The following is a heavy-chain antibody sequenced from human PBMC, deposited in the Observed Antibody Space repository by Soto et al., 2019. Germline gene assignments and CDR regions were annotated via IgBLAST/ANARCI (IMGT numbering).Heavy chain of an antibody. D-gene: IGHD3-10*01. CDR1: GGTFRNHV. CDR2: IIPIIGTP. V-gene: IGHV1-69*13. CDR3: ARDLEFRDGNISHLDY. J-gene: IGHJ4*02. Sequence: SVKVSCKASGGTFRNHVFNWVRQAPGQGLEWMGGIIPIIGTPNYAQKFQGRVTITADASTNTVYLEVSSLRSQDTAVYYCARDLEFRDGNISHLDYWGQGTLVTVSS.